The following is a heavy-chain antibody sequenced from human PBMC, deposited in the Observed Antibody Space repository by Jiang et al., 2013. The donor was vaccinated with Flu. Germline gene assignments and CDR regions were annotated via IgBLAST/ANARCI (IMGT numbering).Heavy chain of an antibody. D-gene: IGHD4-17*01. Sequence: VKKPGASVKVSCKASGYTFSTYKIHLVRQAPGQGLEWVGIINPRDGTTSYAQKFQGRVTMTRDTSTSTVYMELSSLRSEDTAVYYCARDRDDYGEDSWGQGTLVIVSS. CDR2: INPRDGTT. CDR3: ARDRDDYGEDS. V-gene: IGHV1-46*01. J-gene: IGHJ4*02. CDR1: GYTFSTYK.